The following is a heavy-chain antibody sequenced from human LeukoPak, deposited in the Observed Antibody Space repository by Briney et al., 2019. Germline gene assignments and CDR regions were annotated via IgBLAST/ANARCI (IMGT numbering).Heavy chain of an antibody. J-gene: IGHJ4*02. CDR2: IIPIFGTA. V-gene: IGHV1-69*05. CDR1: GGTFSSYA. Sequence: ASVKVSCKASGGTFSSYAISWARQAPGQGLEWMGRIIPIFGTANYAQRFQGRVTITTDESTSTAYMELSSLRSEDTAVYYCAGYYYDSSGYYYWGQGTLVTVSS. CDR3: AGYYYDSSGYYY. D-gene: IGHD3-22*01.